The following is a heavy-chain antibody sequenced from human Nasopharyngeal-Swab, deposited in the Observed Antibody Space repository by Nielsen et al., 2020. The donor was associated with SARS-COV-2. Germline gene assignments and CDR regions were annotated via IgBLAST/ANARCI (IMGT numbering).Heavy chain of an antibody. CDR3: ARGPQGMDV. CDR1: GGSISSYY. CDR2: IYYSGST. Sequence: GSLRLSCTVSGGSISSYYWSWIRQPPGKGLEWIGYIYYSGSTNYNPSLKSRVTISVDTSKNQFSLKLSSVTAADTAVYYCARGPQGMDVWGQGTAVIVSS. J-gene: IGHJ6*02. V-gene: IGHV4-59*13.